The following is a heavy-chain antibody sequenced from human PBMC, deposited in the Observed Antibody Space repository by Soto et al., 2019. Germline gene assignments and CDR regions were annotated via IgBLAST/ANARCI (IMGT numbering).Heavy chain of an antibody. CDR2: IYYSGST. CDR3: ARHESDHTGDY. V-gene: IGHV4-39*01. D-gene: IGHD3-10*01. Sequence: PSETLSLTCTVSGGSISSSSYYWGWIRQPPGKGLEWIGSIYYSGSTYYNPSLKSRVTISVDTSKNQFSLKLSSVTAADTAVYYCARHESDHTGDYWGQGTLVTVSS. J-gene: IGHJ4*02. CDR1: GGSISSSSYY.